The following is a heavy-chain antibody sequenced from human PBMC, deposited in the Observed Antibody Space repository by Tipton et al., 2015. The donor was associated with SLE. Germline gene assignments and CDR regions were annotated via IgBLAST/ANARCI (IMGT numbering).Heavy chain of an antibody. Sequence: QLVQSGAEVKKPGASVKVSCKASGYTFTSYGISWVRQAPGQGLEWMGWISAYNGNTNYAQKLQGRVTMTTDTSTSTAYMELRSLRSDDTAVYYCARARSDDTFWTDYFYFFYYMDVWGKGTTVTVSS. CDR3: ARARSDDTFWTDYFYFFYYMDV. CDR1: GYTFTSYG. D-gene: IGHD3/OR15-3a*01. V-gene: IGHV1-18*01. J-gene: IGHJ6*03. CDR2: ISAYNGNT.